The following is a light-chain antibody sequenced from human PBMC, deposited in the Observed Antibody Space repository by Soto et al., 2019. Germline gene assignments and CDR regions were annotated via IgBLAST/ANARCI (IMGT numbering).Light chain of an antibody. J-gene: IGKJ1*01. CDR2: GAS. CDR3: QQYNNWPQT. CDR1: QSVSSN. Sequence: EILMTQSQATLSDSPGERATRSCRASQSVSSNLAWYQQKPGQAPRLLIYGASTRATGIPARFSGSGSGTEFTLTISSLQSEDFAVYYCQQYNNWPQTFGQGTKVDIK. V-gene: IGKV3-15*01.